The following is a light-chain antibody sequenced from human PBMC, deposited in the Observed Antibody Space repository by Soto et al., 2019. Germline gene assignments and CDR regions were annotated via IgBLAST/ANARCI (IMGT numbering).Light chain of an antibody. CDR2: EDS. Sequence: QSALTQPASVSGSPGQSITISCTGSSSDVGRYNLVSWYQHHPGQPLKLMIYEDSQRPLGVSNRFSGSKSGNTASLTISGLQEEDADNYYCCSYAGSSLFVLFGGGTQLTVL. J-gene: IGLJ2*01. CDR1: SSDVGRYNL. CDR3: CSYAGSSLFVL. V-gene: IGLV2-23*02.